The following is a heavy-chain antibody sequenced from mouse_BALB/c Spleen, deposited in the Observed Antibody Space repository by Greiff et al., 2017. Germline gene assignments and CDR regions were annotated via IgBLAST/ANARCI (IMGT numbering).Heavy chain of an antibody. CDR1: GFTFSSFG. J-gene: IGHJ3*01. CDR3: ARFGYDGFAY. Sequence: EVKLVESGGGLVQPGGSRKLSCAASGFTFSSFGMHWVRQAPEKGLEWVAYISSGSSTIYYADTVKGRFTISRDNPKNTLFLQMTSLRSEDTAMYYCARFGYDGFAYWGQGTLVTVSA. V-gene: IGHV5-17*02. CDR2: ISSGSSTI. D-gene: IGHD2-2*01.